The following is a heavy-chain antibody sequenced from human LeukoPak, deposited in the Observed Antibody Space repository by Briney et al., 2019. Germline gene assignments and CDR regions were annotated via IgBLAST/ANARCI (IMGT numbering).Heavy chain of an antibody. J-gene: IGHJ6*03. CDR2: ISAYNGNT. CDR1: GYTLTSYG. Sequence: ASVKVSCKASGYTLTSYGISWVRQAPGQGLEWMGWISAYNGNTNYAQKLQGRVTMTTDTSTSTAYMELRSLRSDDTAVYYCARDRPYGPWSRWDYYYYYMDVWGKGTTVTVSS. CDR3: ARDRPYGPWSRWDYYYYYMDV. V-gene: IGHV1-18*01. D-gene: IGHD3-10*01.